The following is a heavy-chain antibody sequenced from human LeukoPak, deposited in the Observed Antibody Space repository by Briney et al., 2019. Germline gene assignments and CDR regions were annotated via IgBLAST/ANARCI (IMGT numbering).Heavy chain of an antibody. V-gene: IGHV1-18*01. Sequence: ASVKVSCKASGYTFTSYGISWVRQAPGQGLEWMGWISAYNGNTNYAQKLQGRVTMTTDTSTCTAYMELRSLRSDDTAVYYCARDNEYYYDSSGCFDYWGQGTLVTVSS. J-gene: IGHJ4*02. CDR1: GYTFTSYG. D-gene: IGHD3-22*01. CDR2: ISAYNGNT. CDR3: ARDNEYYYDSSGCFDY.